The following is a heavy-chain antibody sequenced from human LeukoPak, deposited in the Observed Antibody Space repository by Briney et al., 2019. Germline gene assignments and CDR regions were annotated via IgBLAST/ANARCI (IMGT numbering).Heavy chain of an antibody. V-gene: IGHV1-8*01. Sequence: ASVKVSCKASGYTFTSYDINWVRQATGQGLEWMGWMNPNSGNTGYAQKFQGRVTMTRNTSISTAYMELSSLRSDDTAVYYCAGDEGVYNWFDPWGQGTLVTVSS. D-gene: IGHD2-8*01. J-gene: IGHJ5*02. CDR3: AGDEGVYNWFDP. CDR1: GYTFTSYD. CDR2: MNPNSGNT.